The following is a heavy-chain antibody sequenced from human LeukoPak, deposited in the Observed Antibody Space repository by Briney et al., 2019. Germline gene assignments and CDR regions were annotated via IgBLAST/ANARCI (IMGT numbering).Heavy chain of an antibody. D-gene: IGHD5-18*01. V-gene: IGHV1-8*01. CDR1: GYTFTSYD. CDR3: ASXSPGYXYDYFDY. Sequence: GASVKVSCTASGYTFTSYDINWARQATGQGLEWMGWMNPNSGNTGYAQKFQGRVTMTRNTFISTAYMELSSLRSEDTSVYYCASXSPGYXYDYFDYWGXXTXVXVSS. CDR2: MNPNSGNT. J-gene: IGHJ4*01.